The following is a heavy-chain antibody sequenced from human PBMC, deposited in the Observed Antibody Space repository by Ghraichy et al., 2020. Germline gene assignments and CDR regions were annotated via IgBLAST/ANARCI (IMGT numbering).Heavy chain of an antibody. Sequence: GSLRLSCAASEFTFSSYDINWVRQAPGKGLEWVSYLSIGGSTKFYADSVKGRFTVSRDNAKKSFFLQMNNVRVEDTAVYFCTREPLSPFEYWGQGILVTVSS. CDR1: EFTFSSYD. J-gene: IGHJ4*02. V-gene: IGHV3-48*03. CDR2: LSIGGSTK. CDR3: TREPLSPFEY. D-gene: IGHD2/OR15-2a*01.